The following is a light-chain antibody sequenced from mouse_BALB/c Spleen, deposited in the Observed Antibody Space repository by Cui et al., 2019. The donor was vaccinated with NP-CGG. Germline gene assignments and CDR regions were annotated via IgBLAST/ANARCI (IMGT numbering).Light chain of an antibody. V-gene: IGLV1*01. Sequence: QAVATQESALTISPGETVTLTCRSNTGAVTTSNYANWVQEKPDHLFTGLIGCTNNRVPGVPARFSGSLIGDKAALTITGAKTEDETIYFCALWYSNHWVFGGGTKLTVL. CDR3: ALWYSNHWV. CDR1: TGAVTTSNY. J-gene: IGLJ1*01. CDR2: CTN.